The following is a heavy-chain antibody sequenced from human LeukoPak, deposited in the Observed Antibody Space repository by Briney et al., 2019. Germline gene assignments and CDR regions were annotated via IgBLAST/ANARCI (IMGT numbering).Heavy chain of an antibody. CDR1: GFTFDAYW. CDR2: IKQDGNEK. Sequence: GGSLRLSCAASGFTFDAYWMSWVRQAPGKGLEWVANIKQDGNEKYYVDSVKGRFTIYRDNAKNSLYLQMNSLRADDTAVYYCARDPLTQNDYWGQGTLVAASS. CDR3: ARDPLTQNDY. J-gene: IGHJ4*02. V-gene: IGHV3-7*01. D-gene: IGHD1-14*01.